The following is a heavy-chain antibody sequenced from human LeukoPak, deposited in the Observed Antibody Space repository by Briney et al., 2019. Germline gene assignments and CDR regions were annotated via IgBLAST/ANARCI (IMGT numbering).Heavy chain of an antibody. CDR3: ARDRRYFDWLWDY. D-gene: IGHD3-9*01. CDR1: GFTFSSYW. Sequence: PSGGSLRLSCAASGFTFSSYWMHWVRQAPGKGLVWVSRINSDGSSTSYADYVKGRFTIPRDNAKNTLYLQMNSLRAEDTAVYYCARDRRYFDWLWDYWGQGTLVTVSS. V-gene: IGHV3-74*01. J-gene: IGHJ4*02. CDR2: INSDGSST.